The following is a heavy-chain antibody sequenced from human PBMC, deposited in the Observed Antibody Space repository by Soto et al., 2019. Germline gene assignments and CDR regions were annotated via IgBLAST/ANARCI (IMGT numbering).Heavy chain of an antibody. V-gene: IGHV3-23*01. CDR2: ISGSGGST. CDR1: GFTFSSYA. Sequence: PVESRRLACAACGFTFSSYAMTWVSQAPGKWLEWVSVISGSGGSTYYADSVKGRFTISRDNSKNTLYLQMNSLRAEDTAVYYCAKDVRYSSSWYYLDFWGQGTVVTVS. J-gene: IGHJ4*02. D-gene: IGHD6-13*01. CDR3: AKDVRYSSSWYYLDF.